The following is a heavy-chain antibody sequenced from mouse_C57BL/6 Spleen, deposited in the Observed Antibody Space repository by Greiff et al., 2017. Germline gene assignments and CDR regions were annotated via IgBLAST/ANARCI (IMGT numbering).Heavy chain of an antibody. Sequence: QVQLQQSGAELARPGASVKMSCKASGYTFTSYTMHWVKQRPGQGLEWIGYINPSSGYTKYNQKFKDKATLTADKSSSTAYMQLSSLTSEDSAVYYCASYSPLFSFAYWGQGTLVTVSA. D-gene: IGHD1-1*01. CDR1: GYTFTSYT. CDR2: INPSSGYT. CDR3: ASYSPLFSFAY. V-gene: IGHV1-4*01. J-gene: IGHJ3*01.